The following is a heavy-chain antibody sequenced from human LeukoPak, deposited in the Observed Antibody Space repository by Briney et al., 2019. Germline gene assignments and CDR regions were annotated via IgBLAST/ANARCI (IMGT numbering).Heavy chain of an antibody. CDR3: ARQKQWLAVYYFDY. CDR2: IKQDGSEK. CDR1: GFTFSSYW. J-gene: IGHJ4*02. D-gene: IGHD6-19*01. V-gene: IGHV3-7*01. Sequence: PGGSLRLSCAASGFTFSSYWMSWVRQAPGKGLEWVANIKQDGSEKYYVDSVKGRFTISKDNAKNSVYLRMSSLRAGDTAVHYCARQKQWLAVYYFDYWGQGTLVTVSS.